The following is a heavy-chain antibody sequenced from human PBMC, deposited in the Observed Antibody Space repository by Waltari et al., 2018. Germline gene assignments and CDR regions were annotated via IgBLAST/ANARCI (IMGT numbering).Heavy chain of an antibody. J-gene: IGHJ6*03. D-gene: IGHD2-15*01. CDR1: GGSISSGGYY. CDR2: IYYSGST. Sequence: QVQLQESGPGLVKPSQTLSLTCTVSGGSISSGGYYWSWIRQHPGKGLEWIGYIYYSGSTYYNPSLKSRVTISVDTSKNQFSLKLSSVTAADTAVYYCAREGEGYCSGGSCLNYYYYYMDVWGKGTTVTVSS. V-gene: IGHV4-31*03. CDR3: AREGEGYCSGGSCLNYYYYYMDV.